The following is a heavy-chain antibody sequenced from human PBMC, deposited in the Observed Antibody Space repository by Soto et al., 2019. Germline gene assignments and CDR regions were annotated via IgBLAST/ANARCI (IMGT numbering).Heavy chain of an antibody. J-gene: IGHJ6*03. CDR3: ARRMSSSQFYYYMDV. D-gene: IGHD6-6*01. CDR2: MNPNSGNA. Sequence: QVQLEQSGAEVKKPGASVKVSCKASGYTFTSHNIVWVRQASGQGLEWVGGMNPNSGNADYARKFQGRVTMTRDTSISTAYMELSSLTSEDTAVYYCARRMSSSQFYYYMDVWGKGTTVTVSS. V-gene: IGHV1-8*01. CDR1: GYTFTSHN.